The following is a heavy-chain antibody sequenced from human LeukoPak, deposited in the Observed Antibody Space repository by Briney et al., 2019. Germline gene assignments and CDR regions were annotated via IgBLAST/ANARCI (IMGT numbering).Heavy chain of an antibody. V-gene: IGHV3-30*02. CDR3: AKDSRDSSGYYYYFDY. Sequence: GGSLRLSCAASGFTFSSYAVSWVRQAPGKGLEWVAFTRYDGDNKYYADSVKGRFTISRDNSKNALYLQMNSLRAEDTAVYYCAKDSRDSSGYYYYFDYWGQGTLVTVSS. CDR1: GFTFSSYA. CDR2: TRYDGDNK. J-gene: IGHJ4*02. D-gene: IGHD3-22*01.